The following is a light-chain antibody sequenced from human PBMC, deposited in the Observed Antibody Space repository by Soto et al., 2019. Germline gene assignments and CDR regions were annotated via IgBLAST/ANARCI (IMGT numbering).Light chain of an antibody. CDR1: QSVSSSY. V-gene: IGKV3-20*01. Sequence: ELVLTQSPGTLSLSPGERATLSCRASQSVSSSYLAWYQQKPGQAPRLLIYAASSRATGIPDRFSGSGSGTDFNLTISRLEPEDFAVYFCQQYGTSLPFTFGQGTKVEIK. J-gene: IGKJ2*01. CDR2: AAS. CDR3: QQYGTSLPFT.